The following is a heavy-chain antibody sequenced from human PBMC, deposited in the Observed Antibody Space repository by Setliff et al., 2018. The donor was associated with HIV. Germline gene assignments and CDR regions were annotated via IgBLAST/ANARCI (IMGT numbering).Heavy chain of an antibody. CDR1: GDSIDSPHC. D-gene: IGHD1-26*01. CDR2: VCQRGGI. Sequence: LSLTCTVSGDSIDSPHCWSWVRQSLEKGLEWIGEVCQRGGINYNPFLWSRASISMDKPRNYFSLEMASMTAADTAVYFCVRNHEWALGTWGQGLLVTVSS. J-gene: IGHJ5*02. CDR3: VRNHEWALGT. V-gene: IGHV4-4*01.